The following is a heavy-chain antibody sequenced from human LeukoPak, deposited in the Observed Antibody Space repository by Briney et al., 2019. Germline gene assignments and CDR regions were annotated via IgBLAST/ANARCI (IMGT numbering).Heavy chain of an antibody. D-gene: IGHD2/OR15-2a*01. CDR3: ARDVGDST. CDR1: GFTFNRDR. J-gene: IGHJ4*02. CDR2: IKEDGSEK. V-gene: IGHV3-7*01. Sequence: GGSLRLSCAASGFTFNRDRMSWVRQAPGKGLEWVANIKEDGSEKYYVDSVKGRFIISRDNAKNSLYLQTNSLRAEDTAVYFCARDVGDSTGGQGTLVTVSS.